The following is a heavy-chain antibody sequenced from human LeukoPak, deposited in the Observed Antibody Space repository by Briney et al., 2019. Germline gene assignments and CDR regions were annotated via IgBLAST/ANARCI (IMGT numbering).Heavy chain of an antibody. CDR2: ISTTGGTT. D-gene: IGHD5-12*01. CDR3: ARDPGSGYEEHFDY. J-gene: IGHJ4*02. V-gene: IGHV3-23*01. CDR1: GLTFSSYG. Sequence: GGTLRLSCAASGLTFSSYGMSWVRQAPGRGLEWVSAISTTGGTTYYADSVRGRFTISRDNSRNTLYLQMNSLRAEDTAVYYCARDPGSGYEEHFDYWGQGTLVTVSS.